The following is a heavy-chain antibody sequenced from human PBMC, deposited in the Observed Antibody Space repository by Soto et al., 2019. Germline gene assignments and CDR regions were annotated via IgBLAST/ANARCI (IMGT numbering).Heavy chain of an antibody. D-gene: IGHD3-16*02. J-gene: IGHJ4*02. CDR1: GGSLSNYY. V-gene: IGHV4-4*07. CDR2: IYPSGST. CDR3: ARGSLAIDY. Sequence: QVQLQESGPGLVKPSETLSLTCTVSGGSLSNYYWSWIRQPAGKGLEWIGRIYPSGSTNYNPSLKSRVTMSIDTSKNHFSLTLSSVTAADTAVYDCARGSLAIDYWGQGTLVIVSS.